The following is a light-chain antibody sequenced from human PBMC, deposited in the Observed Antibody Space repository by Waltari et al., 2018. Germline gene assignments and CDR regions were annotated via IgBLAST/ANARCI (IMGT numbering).Light chain of an antibody. V-gene: IGLV2-8*01. Sequence: QSALTQPPSASGSPGQSVTISCTGTSSDFGNYNFVSWYQQHPGQAPKVIIYEVTKRSSGVPDRFSGSKSGNTASLTVSGLQAEDEADYYCSSFAGRWVFGGGTKLTVL. CDR2: EVT. CDR1: SSDFGNYNF. J-gene: IGLJ3*02. CDR3: SSFAGRWV.